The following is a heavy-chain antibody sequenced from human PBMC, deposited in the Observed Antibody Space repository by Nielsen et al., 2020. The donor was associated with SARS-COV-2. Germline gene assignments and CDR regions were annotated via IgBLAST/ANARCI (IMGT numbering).Heavy chain of an antibody. D-gene: IGHD3-22*01. CDR2: INSDGSST. CDR1: GFTFSSYW. CDR3: ARSYYDSSVIREKKRGASADY. V-gene: IGHV3-74*01. J-gene: IGHJ4*01. Sequence: GGSLRLSCAASGFTFSSYWMHWVRQAPGKGLVWVSSINSDGSSTSYADSVKGRFTISRDNAKNTLYLQMNSLRAEDTAVYYCARSYYDSSVIREKKRGASADYWGQGTLVTVSS.